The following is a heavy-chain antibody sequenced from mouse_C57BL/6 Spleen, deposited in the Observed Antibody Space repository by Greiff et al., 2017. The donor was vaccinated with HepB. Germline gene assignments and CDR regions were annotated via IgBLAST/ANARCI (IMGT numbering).Heavy chain of an antibody. V-gene: IGHV1-50*01. D-gene: IGHD3-1*01. CDR2: LDPSDSYT. J-gene: IGHJ4*01. CDR3: ARWAIYYYAMDY. Sequence: VQLQQPGAELVKPGASVKLSCKASGYTFTSYWMQWVKQRPGQGLEWIGELDPSDSYTNYNQKFKGKATLTVDTSSSTAYMQLSSLTSEDSAVYYCARWAIYYYAMDYWGQGTSVTVSS. CDR1: GYTFTSYW.